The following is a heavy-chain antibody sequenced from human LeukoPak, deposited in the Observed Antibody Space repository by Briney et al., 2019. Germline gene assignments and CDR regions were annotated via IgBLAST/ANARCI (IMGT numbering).Heavy chain of an antibody. D-gene: IGHD3-9*01. V-gene: IGHV1-69*13. Sequence: SVKVSCKAYGGTFSSYAISWERQAPGQGLEWMGGTIPIFGTANYAQKFQGRVTITADESTSTAYMELSSLRSEDTAVYYCARINHYDILTGYYDWGQGTLVTVSS. J-gene: IGHJ4*02. CDR3: ARINHYDILTGYYD. CDR1: GGTFSSYA. CDR2: TIPIFGTA.